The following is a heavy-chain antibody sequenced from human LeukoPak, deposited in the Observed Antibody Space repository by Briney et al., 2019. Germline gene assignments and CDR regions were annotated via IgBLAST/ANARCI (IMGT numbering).Heavy chain of an antibody. CDR2: INHSGST. Sequence: SETLSLTCAVYGGSFSGYYWSWIRQPPGKGLEWIGEINHSGSTNYNPSLKSRVTISVDTSKNQFSLKLSSVTAADTAVYYCAGLLNGGASHWFDPWGQGTLVTVSS. D-gene: IGHD7-27*01. CDR1: GGSFSGYY. V-gene: IGHV4-34*01. CDR3: AGLLNGGASHWFDP. J-gene: IGHJ5*02.